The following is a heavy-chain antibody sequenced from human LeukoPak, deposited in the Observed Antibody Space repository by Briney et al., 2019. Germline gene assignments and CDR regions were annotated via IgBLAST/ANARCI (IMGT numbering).Heavy chain of an antibody. CDR1: GFTFSSYW. D-gene: IGHD2-8*01. CDR2: INSDGSST. V-gene: IGHV3-74*01. Sequence: PGGSLRLSCAASGFTFSSYWMHWVRQAPGKGLVWVSRINSDGSSTSYADSVKGRFTISRDNSKNTLWVQMNSLRAEDTAVYYCATNGLNAFDIWGQGTMVTVSS. CDR3: ATNGLNAFDI. J-gene: IGHJ3*02.